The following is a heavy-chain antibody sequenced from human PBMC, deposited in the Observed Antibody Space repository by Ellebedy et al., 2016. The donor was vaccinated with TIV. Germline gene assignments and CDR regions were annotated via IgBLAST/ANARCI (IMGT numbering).Heavy chain of an antibody. CDR2: IYYTGST. CDR3: ARWFGELLYVRWFDP. J-gene: IGHJ5*02. CDR1: GGSISSSSYY. V-gene: IGHV4-39*01. Sequence: SETLSLTCTVSGGSISSSSYYWGWIRQSPQKGLEWIGSIYYTGSTFYNPSLKSRVTISVDTSKSQFFLRLTSVTAADTAVYYCARWFGELLYVRWFDPWGQGTLVTVSS. D-gene: IGHD3-10*01.